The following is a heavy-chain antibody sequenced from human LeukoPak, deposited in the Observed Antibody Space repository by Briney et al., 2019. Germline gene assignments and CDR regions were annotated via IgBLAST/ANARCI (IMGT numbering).Heavy chain of an antibody. Sequence: SEILSLTCAVYGGSFSGYYWSWIRQPPGKGLEWIGEINHSGSTNYNPSLKSRVTISVDTSKNQFSLKLSSVTAADTAVYYCARGLTMLPDYWGQGTLVTVSS. CDR3: ARGLTMLPDY. CDR1: GGSFSGYY. D-gene: IGHD3-10*01. J-gene: IGHJ4*02. V-gene: IGHV4-34*01. CDR2: INHSGST.